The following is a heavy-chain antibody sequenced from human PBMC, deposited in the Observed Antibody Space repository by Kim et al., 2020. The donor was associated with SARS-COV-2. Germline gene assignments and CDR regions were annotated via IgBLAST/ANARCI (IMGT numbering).Heavy chain of an antibody. CDR2: IIPIFGTA. J-gene: IGHJ4*02. D-gene: IGHD3-22*01. CDR1: GGTFSSYA. V-gene: IGHV1-69*13. CDR3: ARSPWRESYYYDSSGYYYYFDY. Sequence: SVKVSCKASGGTFSSYAISWVRQAPGQGLEWMGGIIPIFGTANYAQKFQGRVTITADESTSTAYMELSSLRSEDTAVYYCARSPWRESYYYDSSGYYYYFDYWGQGTLVTVSS.